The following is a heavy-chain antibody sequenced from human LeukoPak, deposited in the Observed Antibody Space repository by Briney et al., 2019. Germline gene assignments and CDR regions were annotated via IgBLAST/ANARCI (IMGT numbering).Heavy chain of an antibody. CDR2: ISYDGSNK. D-gene: IGHD3-22*01. V-gene: IGHV3-30*03. CDR3: ARNGDSSGYSNHY. CDR1: GFTFSSYG. Sequence: GGSLRLSCAASGFTFSSYGMHWVRQAPGKGLEWVAVISYDGSNKYYADSVKGRFTISRDNSKNTLYLQMNSLRAEDTAVYYCARNGDSSGYSNHYWGQGTLVTVSS. J-gene: IGHJ4*02.